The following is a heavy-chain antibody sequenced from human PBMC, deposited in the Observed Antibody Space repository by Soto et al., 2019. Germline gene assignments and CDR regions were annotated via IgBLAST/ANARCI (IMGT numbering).Heavy chain of an antibody. D-gene: IGHD3-9*01. J-gene: IGHJ4*02. V-gene: IGHV3-48*03. Sequence: GGSLRLSCAASGFTFSGYEMNWVRQAPGKGLEWVSYISSSGGTIYYADSVKGRFTISRDNAKNSLYLQMNSLRAEDTAVYYCARAPFLTGYLDYWGQGTLVTVSS. CDR2: ISSSGGTI. CDR3: ARAPFLTGYLDY. CDR1: GFTFSGYE.